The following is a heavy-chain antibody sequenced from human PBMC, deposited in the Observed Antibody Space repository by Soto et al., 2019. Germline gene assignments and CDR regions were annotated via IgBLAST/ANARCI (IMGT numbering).Heavy chain of an antibody. V-gene: IGHV4-31*03. CDR1: GASIRSGGYY. J-gene: IGHJ4*02. Sequence: TLSLTCSVSGASIRSGGYYWSWLRQSPGKGLEWIGHIYYTGSTFYSPSLKSRLTISLDTSKNQFSLDLRSVTAADTAMYYCARIEMASIKWGRGTLVTVSS. CDR2: IYYTGST. CDR3: ARIEMASIK.